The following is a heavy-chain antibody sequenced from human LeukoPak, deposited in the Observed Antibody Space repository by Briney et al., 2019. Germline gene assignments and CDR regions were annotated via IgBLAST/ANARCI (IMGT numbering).Heavy chain of an antibody. J-gene: IGHJ4*02. V-gene: IGHV1-69*04. CDR1: GGTFSSYA. CDR2: IIPILGIA. Sequence: ASVKVSCKASGGTFSSYAISRVRQAPGQGLEWMGRIIPILGIANYAQKFQGRVTITADKSTSTAYMELSSLRSEDTAVYYYARGGYDILTGYHIDYWGQGTLVTVSS. D-gene: IGHD3-9*01. CDR3: ARGGYDILTGYHIDY.